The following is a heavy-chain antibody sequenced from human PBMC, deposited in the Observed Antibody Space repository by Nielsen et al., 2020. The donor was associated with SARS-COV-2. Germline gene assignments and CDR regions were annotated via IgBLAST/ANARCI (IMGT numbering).Heavy chain of an antibody. CDR1: GGSFSGYY. D-gene: IGHD3-9*01. Sequence: SQTLSLTCAVYGGSFSGYYWSWIRQPPGKGLEWIGEINHSGSTYYNPSLKSRVTISVDTSKNQFSLKLSSVTAADTAVYYCARGGEYYDILTGYRPPDYWGQGTLVTVSS. V-gene: IGHV4-34*09. CDR2: INHSGST. J-gene: IGHJ4*02. CDR3: ARGGEYYDILTGYRPPDY.